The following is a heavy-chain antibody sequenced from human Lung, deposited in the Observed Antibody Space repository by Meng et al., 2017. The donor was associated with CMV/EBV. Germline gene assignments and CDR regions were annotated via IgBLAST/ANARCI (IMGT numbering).Heavy chain of an antibody. CDR1: GFTFMPYN. CDR2: ISGSGQDT. CDR3: ARDLQTFCGSPGCYDGFPH. D-gene: IGHD2-2*01. J-gene: IGHJ4*02. V-gene: IGHV3-21*01. Sequence: SCAASGFTFMPYNMNWVRQAPGKGLEWVSSISGSGQDTYYADSLRRRFTVSRDNRRKALYLQMDALRVEDTAVYYCARDLQTFCGSPGCYDGFPHWXQGTXVTVSS.